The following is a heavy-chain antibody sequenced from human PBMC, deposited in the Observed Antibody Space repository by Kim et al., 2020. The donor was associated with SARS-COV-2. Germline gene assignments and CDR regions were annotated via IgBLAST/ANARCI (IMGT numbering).Heavy chain of an antibody. D-gene: IGHD4-17*01. Sequence: ASVKVSCKASGYTFTSYYMHWVRQAPGQGLEWMGIINPSGGSTSYAQKFQGRVTMTRDTSTSTVYMELSSLRSEDTAVYYCARDLTTVTTYINYYYGMDVGGQGTTVTVS. J-gene: IGHJ6*02. CDR2: INPSGGST. CDR3: ARDLTTVTTYINYYYGMDV. CDR1: GYTFTSYY. V-gene: IGHV1-46*01.